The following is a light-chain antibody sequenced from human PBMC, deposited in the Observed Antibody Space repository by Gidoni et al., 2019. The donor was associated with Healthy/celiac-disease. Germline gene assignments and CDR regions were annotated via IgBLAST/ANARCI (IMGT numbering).Light chain of an antibody. CDR3: QQYGSSPPWT. V-gene: IGKV3-20*01. CDR1: QSVISSY. CDR2: GAS. J-gene: IGKJ1*01. Sequence: DIVLTHSPFALSLSPGEIATLSCRSSQSVISSYLAWYQQNPAQDPRRLIYGASSRAAGIPARFSGSGCGTDFTLTISRLEPAEFAVYYCQQYGSSPPWTFGPGTKVEIK.